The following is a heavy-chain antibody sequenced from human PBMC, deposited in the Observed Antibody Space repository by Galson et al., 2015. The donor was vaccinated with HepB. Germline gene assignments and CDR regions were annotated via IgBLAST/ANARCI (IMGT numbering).Heavy chain of an antibody. D-gene: IGHD3-10*01. CDR2: VNSDGTAT. CDR3: ARVGQRGSGKFAFDI. J-gene: IGHJ3*02. Sequence: SLRLSCAGSGFTFSSYWMHWVRQAPGKGLVWVSRVNSDGTATTYADSVKGRFTISRDNAKSTLYLQMNSLRAEDTAVYYCARVGQRGSGKFAFDIWGQGTMVTVSS. CDR1: GFTFSSYW. V-gene: IGHV3-74*01.